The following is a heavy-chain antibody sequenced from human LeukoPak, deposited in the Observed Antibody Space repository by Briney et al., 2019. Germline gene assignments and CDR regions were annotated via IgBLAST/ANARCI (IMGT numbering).Heavy chain of an antibody. CDR1: GGSFSGYY. CDR3: ARHGWDYDPGTYYTFDP. J-gene: IGHJ5*02. V-gene: IGHV4-34*01. CDR2: INHRGST. Sequence: SETLSLTCDVYGGSFSGYYWSWIRQPPGKGLEWIGEINHRGSTNYNPSLKSRVTISVDTSKNQFSLRLTSVTAADTAMYHCARHGWDYDPGTYYTFDPWGQGTLVTVSS. D-gene: IGHD3-10*01.